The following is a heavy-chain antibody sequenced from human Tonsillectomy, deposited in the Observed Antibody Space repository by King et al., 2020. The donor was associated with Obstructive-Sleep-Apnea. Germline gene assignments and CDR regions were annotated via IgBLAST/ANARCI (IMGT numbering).Heavy chain of an antibody. CDR3: VKPFGYVISPEYFDY. Sequence: VQLQESGGDLVQPGGSLRLSCSASGFPFSSFAMFWVRQGPGKGLEYVALIISTGDDTFYADSVKGRFTISRDNSKDTLYLQMTSLRVEDTAVYYCVKPFGYVISPEYFDYRGQGTLVTVSS. D-gene: IGHD3-9*01. CDR2: IISTGDDT. J-gene: IGHJ4*02. V-gene: IGHV3-64D*06. CDR1: GFPFSSFA.